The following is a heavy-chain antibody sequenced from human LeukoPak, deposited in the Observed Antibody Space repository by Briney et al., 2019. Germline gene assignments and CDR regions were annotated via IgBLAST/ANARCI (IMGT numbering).Heavy chain of an antibody. Sequence: SETLSLTCAVYGGSFSGYYWSWIRQPPGKGLEWIGEINHSGSTNYNPSLKSRVTTSVDTSKNQFSLKLSSVTAADTAVYYCAKTDYDFWSGYPFDYWGQGTLVTVSS. J-gene: IGHJ4*02. CDR3: AKTDYDFWSGYPFDY. D-gene: IGHD3-3*01. CDR2: INHSGST. V-gene: IGHV4-34*01. CDR1: GGSFSGYY.